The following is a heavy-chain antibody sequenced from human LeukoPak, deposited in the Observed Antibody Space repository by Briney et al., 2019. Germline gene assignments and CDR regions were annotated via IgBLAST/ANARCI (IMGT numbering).Heavy chain of an antibody. J-gene: IGHJ4*02. D-gene: IGHD2-8*01. CDR2: VNIDGRTT. CDR1: GFTFSNFA. V-gene: IGHV3-74*01. CDR3: ARDVRNGGNPPV. Sequence: PGGSLRLSCSASGFTFSNFAMHWVRQAPGKGLVWVSRVNIDGRTTSYADSVKGRFTISRDNAKNTLYLQMNSLRAEDTAVYYCARDVRNGGNPPVWGQGTLVTVSS.